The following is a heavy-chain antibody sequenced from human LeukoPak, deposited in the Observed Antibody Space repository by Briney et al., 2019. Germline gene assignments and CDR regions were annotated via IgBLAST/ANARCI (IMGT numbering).Heavy chain of an antibody. J-gene: IGHJ4*02. CDR1: GFTFSSYS. CDR2: ISSSGTYT. Sequence: GGSLRLSCAASGFTFSSYSMSWVRQAPGKGLQWVSSISSSGTYTHYTDSVKGRFSISRDNAKNSLHLQLNSLRAEDTAVYYCAYPDYWGQGTLVTVSS. V-gene: IGHV3-21*01. CDR3: AYPDY.